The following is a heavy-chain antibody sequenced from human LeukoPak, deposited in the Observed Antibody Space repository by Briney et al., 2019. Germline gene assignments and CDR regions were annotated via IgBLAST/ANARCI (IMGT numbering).Heavy chain of an antibody. CDR3: ARDPSNTSGYYAYFDN. Sequence: APVKASCKASGYTFTHHGISWVRQAPGQGLEWMGWISCYNGDTHYAQKFQGRVTMTTDKSTSTAYMEVRSLRSDDTAVYYCARDPSNTSGYYAYFDNWGQGTLVTVSS. V-gene: IGHV1-18*01. CDR1: GYTFTHHG. J-gene: IGHJ4*02. D-gene: IGHD6-19*01. CDR2: ISCYNGDT.